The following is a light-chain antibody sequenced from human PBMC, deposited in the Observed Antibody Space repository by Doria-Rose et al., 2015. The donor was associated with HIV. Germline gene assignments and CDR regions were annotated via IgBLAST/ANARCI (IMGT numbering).Light chain of an antibody. CDR1: QGIGSN. J-gene: IGKJ2*01. CDR2: RAS. V-gene: IGKV3-15*01. CDR3: QQYRQWPPYT. Sequence: ATLSVSPGERATLSCRASQGIGSNLAWYQKKPGQAPRLLIYRASIRATGIPPRFTGGGSGTEFTLTISSLRSEDFAVYFCQQYRQWPPYTFGQGTKLEVK.